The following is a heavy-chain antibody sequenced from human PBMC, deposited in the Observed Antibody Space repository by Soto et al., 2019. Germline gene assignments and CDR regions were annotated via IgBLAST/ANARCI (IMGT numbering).Heavy chain of an antibody. CDR2: IDTAGVT. D-gene: IGHD3-10*01. CDR3: VRENNSGATEAFDY. CDR1: GFTFSSYE. V-gene: IGHV3-13*01. J-gene: IGHJ4*02. Sequence: PGGSLRLSCAASGFTFSSYEMHWVRQAPGKGLEWVSAIDTAGVTYYAGSVKGRFTITRDNAKNSLFLQMNSLRAEDMAVYYCVRENNSGATEAFDYWGQGTPVNVSS.